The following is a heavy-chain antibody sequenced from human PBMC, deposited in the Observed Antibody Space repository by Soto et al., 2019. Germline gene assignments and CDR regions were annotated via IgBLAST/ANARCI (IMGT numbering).Heavy chain of an antibody. D-gene: IGHD4-17*01. Sequence: QVQLVQSGAEVKKPGSSVKVSCKASGGTFSTYGINWVRQAPAHGLEWMGGIIPIFGTANYAQKFQGRVTITADASTTTAYMELSSRTSGDTAVYYCARGSYGEYAYWGQGTLVTVSS. CDR1: GGTFSTYG. V-gene: IGHV1-69*01. J-gene: IGHJ4*02. CDR3: ARGSYGEYAY. CDR2: IIPIFGTA.